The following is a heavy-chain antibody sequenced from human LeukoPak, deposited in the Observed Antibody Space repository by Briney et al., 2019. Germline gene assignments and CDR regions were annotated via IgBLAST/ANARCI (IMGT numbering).Heavy chain of an antibody. Sequence: ASVKVSFKSSGYTFPGYYLHWVRQPPGQGREGMGLINPNKGGTNYAQKFQGRVTITRDTSSSTAYMAPSRLRSDDTAVYYCARGTPIHSSTWYRKWFDLWGQGTMVTVSS. D-gene: IGHD6-13*01. J-gene: IGHJ5*02. CDR2: INPNKGGT. CDR3: ARGTPIHSSTWYRKWFDL. CDR1: GYTFPGYY. V-gene: IGHV1-2*02.